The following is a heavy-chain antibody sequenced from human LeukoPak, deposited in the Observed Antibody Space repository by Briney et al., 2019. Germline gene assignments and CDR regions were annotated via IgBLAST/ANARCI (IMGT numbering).Heavy chain of an antibody. Sequence: EVQLVESGGGLVKPGGSLRLSCAASGFTFSSYSMNWVRQAPGKRLEWVSSISSSSSYIYHADSVNGRFTISKDNPKNSLYLQMNRLRAEDTAVYYCARVGVYAMDYWAQGTLVTVSS. CDR3: ARVGVYAMDY. V-gene: IGHV3-21*01. CDR2: ISSSSSYI. J-gene: IGHJ4*02. CDR1: GFTFSSYS. D-gene: IGHD2-8*01.